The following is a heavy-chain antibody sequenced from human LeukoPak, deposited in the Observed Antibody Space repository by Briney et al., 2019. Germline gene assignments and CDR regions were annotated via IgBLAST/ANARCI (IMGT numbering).Heavy chain of an antibody. CDR2: ISIGSSYI. Sequence: GASLRLSCAASGFSFSSYFMNWVRQAPGKGLEWVSSISIGSSYIYYADSVKGRFTISRDNAKNSLYLQMNSLRADDTAVYYCARGATAWVHFDSWGQGTLVTVSS. CDR3: ARGATAWVHFDS. V-gene: IGHV3-21*01. D-gene: IGHD1-26*01. CDR1: GFSFSSYF. J-gene: IGHJ4*02.